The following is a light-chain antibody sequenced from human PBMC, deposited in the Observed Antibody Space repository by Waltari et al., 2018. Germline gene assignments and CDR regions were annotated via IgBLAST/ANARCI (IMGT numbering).Light chain of an antibody. CDR2: GAS. CDR1: QSVSRA. V-gene: IGKV3-20*01. CDR3: QHYLRLPVT. Sequence: EIVLTQSPGTLSLSLGERATVSRRVSQSVSRALAWYQQKPGQAPRLLIYGASTRATGIPDRFSGSGSGTDFSLTISRLEPDDFAVYYCQHYLRLPVTFGQGTTVEI. J-gene: IGKJ1*01.